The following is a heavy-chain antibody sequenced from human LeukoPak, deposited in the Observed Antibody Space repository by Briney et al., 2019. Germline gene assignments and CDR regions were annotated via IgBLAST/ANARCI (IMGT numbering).Heavy chain of an antibody. V-gene: IGHV1-69*05. J-gene: IGHJ6*03. D-gene: IGHD5-12*01. CDR2: IIPTFGTA. CDR3: ARDRSGYDYSYYYYMDV. Sequence: ASVKVSCKASGGTFSSYAISWVRQAPGQGLEWMGRIIPTFGTANYAQKFQGRVTITTDESTSTAYMELSSLRSEDTAVYYCARDRSGYDYSYYYYMDVWGKGTTVTVSS. CDR1: GGTFSSYA.